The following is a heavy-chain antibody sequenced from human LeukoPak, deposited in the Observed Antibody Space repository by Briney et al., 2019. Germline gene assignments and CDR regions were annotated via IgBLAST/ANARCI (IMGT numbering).Heavy chain of an antibody. CDR3: ATDRATQYFDY. D-gene: IGHD2-15*01. CDR2: IWYDGSNK. Sequence: GRSLRLSCAASGIAFRSYGMHWVRQAPGKGLEWVAFIWYDGSNKYYADSVKGRFTISRVNSRNTLFLQMNSLRAEDTAVYYCATDRATQYFDYWGQGTLVSVSS. J-gene: IGHJ4*02. V-gene: IGHV3-33*01. CDR1: GIAFRSYG.